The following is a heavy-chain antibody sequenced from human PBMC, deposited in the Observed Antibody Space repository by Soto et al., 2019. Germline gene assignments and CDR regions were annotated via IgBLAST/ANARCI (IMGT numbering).Heavy chain of an antibody. CDR1: GYSFTSYW. CDR3: AISTAMAATIYYYYGMDV. Sequence: PGESLKISCKGSGYSFTSYWISWVRQMPGKGLEWMGRIDPSDSYTNYSPSFQGHVTISADKSISTAYLQWSSLKASDTAMYYCAISTAMAATIYYYYGMDVWGQGTTVTVSS. V-gene: IGHV5-10-1*01. CDR2: IDPSDSYT. D-gene: IGHD5-18*01. J-gene: IGHJ6*02.